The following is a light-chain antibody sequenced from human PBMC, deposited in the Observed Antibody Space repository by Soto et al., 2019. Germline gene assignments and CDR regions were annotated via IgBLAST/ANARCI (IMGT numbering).Light chain of an antibody. CDR3: QQYYDAPRT. CDR2: WAS. CDR1: QSLLYDSNNKNY. V-gene: IGKV4-1*01. J-gene: IGKJ1*01. Sequence: DIVMSHSPDSLAASLGERATINCKSSQSLLYDSNNKNYLAWYQQRPGQPPKLLISWASIRESGVPDRFSGSGSGTHFTLTIDSLQAEDVAIYYCQQYYDAPRTFGQGTKVDIK.